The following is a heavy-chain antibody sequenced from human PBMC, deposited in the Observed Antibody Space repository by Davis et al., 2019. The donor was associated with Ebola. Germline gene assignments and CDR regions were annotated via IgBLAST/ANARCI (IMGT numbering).Heavy chain of an antibody. CDR1: GDSVSGNNGA. Sequence: HSQTLSLTCAISGDSVSGNNGAWNWIRQSPSRGLEWLGRTYYYRSKWYIDYAESVKSRITINPDTSKNQFPLQLNSVTPEDTAVYYCARGWLRVGMDVWGKGTTVTVSS. CDR3: ARGWLRVGMDV. CDR2: TYYYRSKWYI. V-gene: IGHV6-1*01. D-gene: IGHD5-12*01. J-gene: IGHJ6*04.